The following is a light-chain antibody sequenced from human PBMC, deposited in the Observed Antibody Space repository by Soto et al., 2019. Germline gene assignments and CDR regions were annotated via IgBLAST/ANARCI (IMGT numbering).Light chain of an antibody. CDR2: DVS. CDR1: SSDVGGYNY. J-gene: IGLJ2*01. Sequence: QSVLTQPASVSGSPGQSITISCTGSSSDVGGYNYVSWYQKHPGKAPKLIIYDVSVRPSGVSKRFSGSKSGNTASLTISGLQVEDEADYYCNSYTSSSAPVVFGGGTKLTVL. CDR3: NSYTSSSAPVV. V-gene: IGLV2-14*01.